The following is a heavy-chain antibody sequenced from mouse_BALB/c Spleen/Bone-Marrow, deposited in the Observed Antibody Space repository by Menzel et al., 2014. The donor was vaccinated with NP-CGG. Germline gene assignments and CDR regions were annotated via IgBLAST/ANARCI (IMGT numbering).Heavy chain of an antibody. CDR1: GISITTGNYR. J-gene: IGHJ2*01. Sequence: EVKLVESGPGLVKPSQTVSLTCTVTGISITTGNYRWSWIRQFPGNKLEWIGYIYYSGTITYNPSLTSRTTITRDTSKNKYILEMNSLTAEDTATYYCARNGNYFDYWGQGTTLKVSS. D-gene: IGHD2-1*01. CDR3: ARNGNYFDY. V-gene: IGHV3-5*02. CDR2: IYYSGTI.